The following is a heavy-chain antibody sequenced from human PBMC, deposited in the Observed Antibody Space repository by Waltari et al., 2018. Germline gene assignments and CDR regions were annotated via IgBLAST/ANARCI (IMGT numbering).Heavy chain of an antibody. J-gene: IGHJ6*02. D-gene: IGHD3-10*01. CDR3: ARDRGTYYYGSGSPTGGYYYYGMDV. Sequence: QVQLQESGPGLVKPSETLSLTCTVSGGSISSHYWIWIRQPPGKRLAWMGYIYYSGSTNYNPSLKSRVTISVDTSKNQFSLKLSSVTAADTAVYYCARDRGTYYYGSGSPTGGYYYYGMDVWGQGTTVTVSS. CDR2: IYYSGST. CDR1: GGSISSHY. V-gene: IGHV4-59*11.